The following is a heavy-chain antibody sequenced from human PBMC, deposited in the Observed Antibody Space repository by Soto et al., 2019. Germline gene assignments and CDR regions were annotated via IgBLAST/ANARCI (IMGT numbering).Heavy chain of an antibody. CDR1: GYTFTTYD. V-gene: IGHV1-8*01. J-gene: IGHJ6*02. CDR2: MDPNSGST. D-gene: IGHD3-3*01. CDR3: ARERKFDFWRKGLDV. Sequence: QAQLVQSGAEVRKPGASVKVSCKASGYTFTTYDINWVRQAPGQGLEWLGWMDPNSGSTVYAQNFQGRIPMTRNISRNTAHMELSSLQSEDTAVYYCARERKFDFWRKGLDVWGQGTTVTVSS.